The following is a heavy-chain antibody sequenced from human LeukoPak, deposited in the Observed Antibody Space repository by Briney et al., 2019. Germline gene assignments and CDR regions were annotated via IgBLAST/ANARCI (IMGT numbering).Heavy chain of an antibody. V-gene: IGHV1-2*02. Sequence: ASVKVSCKASGYTFTGYYIHWVRQAPGQWLEWMGSVHPNDGGTNYAQKFQGRVTMTWDTSITTAYMELSSLTSDDTAVYYCARDLDSSWTGYFQPWGQGTLVTVSS. J-gene: IGHJ1*01. CDR2: VHPNDGGT. CDR3: ARDLDSSWTGYFQP. CDR1: GYTFTGYY. D-gene: IGHD6-13*01.